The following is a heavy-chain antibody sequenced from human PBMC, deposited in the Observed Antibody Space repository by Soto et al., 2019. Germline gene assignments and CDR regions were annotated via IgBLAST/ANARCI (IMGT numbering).Heavy chain of an antibody. J-gene: IGHJ6*03. CDR3: AKHSGNGDYGRGGRYYYYYYMDV. CDR2: ISGSGGST. Sequence: GGSLRLSCAASGFTFSSYAMSWVRQAPGKGLEWVSAISGSGGSTYYADSVKGRFTISRDNSKNTLYLQMNSLRAEDTAVYYCAKHSGNGDYGRGGRYYYYYYMDVWGKGTTVTVSS. D-gene: IGHD4-17*01. CDR1: GFTFSSYA. V-gene: IGHV3-23*01.